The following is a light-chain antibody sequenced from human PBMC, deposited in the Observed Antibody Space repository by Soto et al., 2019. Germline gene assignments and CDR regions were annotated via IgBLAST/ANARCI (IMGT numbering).Light chain of an antibody. J-gene: IGKJ5*01. CDR2: WAS. CDR1: QTILYSTNNKTY. V-gene: IGKV4-1*01. Sequence: DIVMTQSPDSLAVSLGERSTINCKSSQTILYSTNNKTYLAWYQQKPGQPPKLLIYWASIRESGVPDRFSGSGSGTDCTLTISNLQDEDVALNYCRQYYSSPLTFGRGTRLEIK. CDR3: RQYYSSPLT.